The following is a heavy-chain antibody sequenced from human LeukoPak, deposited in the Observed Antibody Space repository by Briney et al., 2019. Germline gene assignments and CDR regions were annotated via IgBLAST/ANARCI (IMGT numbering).Heavy chain of an antibody. CDR1: GFTVSRNY. J-gene: IGHJ3*02. Sequence: QPGGSLRLSCAASGFTVSRNYMSWVRQAPGKGVEWVSEIYSGGSTYYAASVKGRFSISRDNSKNTVYLQMNSLRVEDTAVYYCARELREHGVFDIWGQGIMVTVSS. V-gene: IGHV3-53*01. D-gene: IGHD1-26*01. CDR3: ARELREHGVFDI. CDR2: IYSGGST.